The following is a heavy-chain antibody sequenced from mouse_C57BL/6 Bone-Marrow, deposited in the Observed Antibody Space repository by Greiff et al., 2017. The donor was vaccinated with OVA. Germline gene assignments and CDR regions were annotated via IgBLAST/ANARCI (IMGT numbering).Heavy chain of an antibody. V-gene: IGHV1-64*01. CDR3: ARSVWLRQTWFAY. Sequence: QVQLQQPGAELVKPGASVKLSCKASGYTFTSYWMHWVKQRPGQGLEWIGMIHPNSGSTNYNEKFKSKATLTVDKSSSTAYMQLSSLTSEDSAVYYCARSVWLRQTWFAYWGQGTLVTDSA. D-gene: IGHD2-2*01. CDR2: IHPNSGST. J-gene: IGHJ3*01. CDR1: GYTFTSYW.